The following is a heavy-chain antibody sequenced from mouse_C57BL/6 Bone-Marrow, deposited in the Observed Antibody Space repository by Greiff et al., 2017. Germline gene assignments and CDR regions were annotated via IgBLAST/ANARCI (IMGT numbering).Heavy chain of an antibody. D-gene: IGHD2-5*01. CDR3: TTPSYYSNYDFDY. J-gene: IGHJ2*01. Sequence: EVKLMESGAELVRPGASVKLSCTASGFNIKDDYMHWVQQRPEQGLEWIGWIDPENGDTEYASKFQGKATITADTSSNTAYLQISSLTSEDTAVYYCTTPSYYSNYDFDYWGQGTTLTVSA. CDR1: GFNIKDDY. V-gene: IGHV14-4*01. CDR2: IDPENGDT.